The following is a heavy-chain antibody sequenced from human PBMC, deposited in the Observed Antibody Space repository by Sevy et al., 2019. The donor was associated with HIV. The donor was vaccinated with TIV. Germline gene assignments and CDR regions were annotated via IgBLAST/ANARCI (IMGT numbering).Heavy chain of an antibody. D-gene: IGHD3-22*01. V-gene: IGHV3-23*01. CDR1: GFTFGTYA. CDR3: AKAVYASKVVVMNGFDH. CDR2: ISGSGGRT. Sequence: EGSLRLSCAASGFTFGTYAMSWVRQAPGKELEWVSTISGSGGRTYYADSVKGRFTISRDNSKNTLYLQMNSLRAEDTAVYYCAKAVYASKVVVMNGFDHWGQGTLVTVSS. J-gene: IGHJ4*02.